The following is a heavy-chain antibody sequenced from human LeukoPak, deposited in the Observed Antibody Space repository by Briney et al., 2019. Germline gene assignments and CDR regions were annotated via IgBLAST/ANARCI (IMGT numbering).Heavy chain of an antibody. J-gene: IGHJ5*02. D-gene: IGHD3-22*01. CDR2: IYYSGST. CDR1: GGSISSSSYY. CDR3: ARQYYYDNNWFDP. V-gene: IGHV4-39*01. Sequence: SETLSLTCTVSGGSISSSSYYWGWLRQPPGTGLEWIGSIYYSGSTYYNPSLKSRVTISVDTSKNQFSLKLSSVTAADTAVYYCARQYYYDNNWFDPWGQGTLVTVSS.